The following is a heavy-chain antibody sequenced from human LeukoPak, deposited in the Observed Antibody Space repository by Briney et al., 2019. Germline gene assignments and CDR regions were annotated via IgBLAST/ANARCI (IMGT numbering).Heavy chain of an antibody. Sequence: PGGSLRLSCAVSGFTFSSYGMHWVRQTPGKGLEWVAVISYDGGQKSYVDSVKGRFTISRDNSKNTLYLQINSLRPEDTAVYYCAKDFGGIFLTFFFDYWGQGTVVTVSS. V-gene: IGHV3-30*18. CDR3: AKDFGGIFLTFFFDY. J-gene: IGHJ4*02. D-gene: IGHD3-3*01. CDR1: GFTFSSYG. CDR2: ISYDGGQK.